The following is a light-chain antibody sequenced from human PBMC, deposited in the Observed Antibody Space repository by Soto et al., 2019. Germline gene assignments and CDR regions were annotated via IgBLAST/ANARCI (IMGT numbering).Light chain of an antibody. Sequence: EIVMTQSPATLSVSPGERATLSCRASHSVRSNLAWYQQKSGQAPRLLIYGASTRATGIPARFSGSGSGTEFTLTISSLQSEDFEVYFCQQFNNWPQTFGQGTKVDIK. CDR2: GAS. CDR1: HSVRSN. J-gene: IGKJ1*01. CDR3: QQFNNWPQT. V-gene: IGKV3-15*01.